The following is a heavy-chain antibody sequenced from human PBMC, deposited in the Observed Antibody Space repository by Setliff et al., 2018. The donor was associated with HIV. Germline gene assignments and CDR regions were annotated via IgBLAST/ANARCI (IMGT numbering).Heavy chain of an antibody. Sequence: PGGSLRLSCAASGFTVSSNYMSWVRQAPGKGLEWVSVIYSGGSTYYADSVKGRFTISRDNSKNTLYLRMNSLRAEDTAVYYCAQAQTSVSGSYYQYLQHWGQGTLVTAPQ. V-gene: IGHV3-53*01. J-gene: IGHJ1*01. D-gene: IGHD3-10*01. CDR2: IYSGGST. CDR1: GFTVSSNY. CDR3: AQAQTSVSGSYYQYLQH.